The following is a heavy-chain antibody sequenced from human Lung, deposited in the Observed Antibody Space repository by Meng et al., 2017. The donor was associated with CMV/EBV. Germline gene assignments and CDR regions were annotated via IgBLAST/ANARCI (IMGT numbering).Heavy chain of an antibody. CDR1: GYSFTTYA. Sequence: QVQLVQSGAEVKKPGASVKVSCKASGYSFTTYAMHWVRQAPGQRLEWMGWINAGSGNTKYSEKFQSRVTITRDTAASTAYMELSSLRSEDTAVYYCARTGCSSSSCYDYWGQGTLVTASS. J-gene: IGHJ4*02. CDR3: ARTGCSSSSCYDY. CDR2: INAGSGNT. V-gene: IGHV1-3*01. D-gene: IGHD2-2*01.